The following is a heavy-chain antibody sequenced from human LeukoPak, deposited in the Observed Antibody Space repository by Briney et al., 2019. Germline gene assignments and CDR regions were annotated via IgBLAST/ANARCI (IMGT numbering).Heavy chain of an antibody. CDR1: RFTFINYG. J-gene: IGHJ4*02. CDR2: ISYNGTNK. V-gene: IGHV3-30*18. D-gene: IGHD4-17*01. CDR3: ANYGDYQYFDY. Sequence: GGSLRLSCAASRFTFINYGMHWVRQAPGKGLEWVAGISYNGTNKYYADPVKGRFTISRDNSKNKLYLQMNSLKTDDTAVYYCANYGDYQYFDYWGQGTPATVSS.